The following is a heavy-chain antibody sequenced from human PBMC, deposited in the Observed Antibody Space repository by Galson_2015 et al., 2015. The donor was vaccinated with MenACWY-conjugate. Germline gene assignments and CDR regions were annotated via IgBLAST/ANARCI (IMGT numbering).Heavy chain of an antibody. CDR2: VYEGGSR. CDR3: ARDDNDDLERRGNNYDYYYGMDV. J-gene: IGHJ6*02. V-gene: IGHV4-39*07. Sequence: SETLSLTCTLSGDSISSLHYLWGWVRQPPGKGLEWIGSVYEGGSRYYNPSLKSRITISVDRSKNQFSLKLRSVTAADTGVYYCARDDNDDLERRGNNYDYYYGMDVWGQGTTVIVSS. CDR1: GDSISSLHYL. D-gene: IGHD1-1*01.